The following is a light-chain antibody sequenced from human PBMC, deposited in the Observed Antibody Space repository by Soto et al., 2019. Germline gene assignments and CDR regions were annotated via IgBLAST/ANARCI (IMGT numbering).Light chain of an antibody. Sequence: EIVLPQSPGTLSLSPGERATLYCRSSQTVNANFLAWYQQKPGQAPRLLIYGVSNRAPGIPDRFSGSGSGTDITLTISRLEPEDFAVYYCHQSGDLPTFGQGTRVEIK. V-gene: IGKV3-20*01. J-gene: IGKJ1*01. CDR1: QTVNANF. CDR3: HQSGDLPT. CDR2: GVS.